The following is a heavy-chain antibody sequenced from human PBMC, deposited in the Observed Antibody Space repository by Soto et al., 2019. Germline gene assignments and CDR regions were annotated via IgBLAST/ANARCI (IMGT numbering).Heavy chain of an antibody. CDR1: GFTFSSYA. J-gene: IGHJ4*02. CDR3: ARVRDSSGWYPNFDY. Sequence: GGSLRLSCAASGFTFSSYAMHWVRQAPGKGLEWVAVISYDGSNKNYADSVQGRFTISRDNSKNTLYLQMNSLRAEDTAVYYCARVRDSSGWYPNFDYRGQGTLVTVSS. V-gene: IGHV3-30-3*01. D-gene: IGHD6-19*01. CDR2: ISYDGSNK.